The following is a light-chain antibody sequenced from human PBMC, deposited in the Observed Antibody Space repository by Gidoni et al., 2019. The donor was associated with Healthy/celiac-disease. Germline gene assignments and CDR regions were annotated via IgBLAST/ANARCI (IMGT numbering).Light chain of an antibody. V-gene: IGKV1-33*01. CDR2: DAS. CDR3: QQYDNLPPPT. CDR1: QDISNY. Sequence: DIQMTQSPSSLSASVGDRVTITCQASQDISNYLNWYQQKPGKAPKLLIYDASHLETGVPSRFSGSGSGTDFTFTIRSLQPEDIATYYCQQYDNLPPPTFGGGTKVEIK. J-gene: IGKJ4*01.